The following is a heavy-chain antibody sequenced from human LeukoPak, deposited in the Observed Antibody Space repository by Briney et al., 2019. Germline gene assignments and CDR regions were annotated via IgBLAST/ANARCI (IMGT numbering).Heavy chain of an antibody. Sequence: GGSLRLSCAASGFTVSSNYMSWVRQAPGKGLEWVSVIYSGGSTYYADSVKGRFTISRDNSKNTLYLQMNSLRAEDTAVYYCARNYGDENYYYYYGMDVWGQGTTVTVSS. V-gene: IGHV3-53*01. CDR2: IYSGGST. D-gene: IGHD4-17*01. J-gene: IGHJ6*02. CDR3: ARNYGDENYYYYYGMDV. CDR1: GFTVSSNY.